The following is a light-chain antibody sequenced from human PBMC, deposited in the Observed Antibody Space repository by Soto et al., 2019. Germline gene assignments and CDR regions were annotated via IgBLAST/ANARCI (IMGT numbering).Light chain of an antibody. V-gene: IGKV3-20*01. Sequence: EIVLTQSPGTLSLSPGERATLSCRASQSVSSSYLAWYQQKPGQAPRLLIYGASSRATGIPDRFSGSGSGTDFTLTIIRLEPEYFAVYYCQLYGSSPFTFGPGTKVDIK. CDR1: QSVSSSY. CDR2: GAS. J-gene: IGKJ3*01. CDR3: QLYGSSPFT.